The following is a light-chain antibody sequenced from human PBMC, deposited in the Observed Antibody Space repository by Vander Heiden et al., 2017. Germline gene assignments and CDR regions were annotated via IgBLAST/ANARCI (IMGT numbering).Light chain of an antibody. CDR1: SRDVGSYNL. CDR3: CSYAGSSTFYV. CDR2: EVS. J-gene: IGLJ1*01. V-gene: IGLV2-23*02. Sequence: QSALTQPASVSGSPGQSSTISCPGTSRDVGSYNLVSWYQQHPGKAPNLLIYEVSKPPSGVSTRSSGSKSGNTASLTISGLQADDEADYYCCSYAGSSTFYVFGTGTKVTVL.